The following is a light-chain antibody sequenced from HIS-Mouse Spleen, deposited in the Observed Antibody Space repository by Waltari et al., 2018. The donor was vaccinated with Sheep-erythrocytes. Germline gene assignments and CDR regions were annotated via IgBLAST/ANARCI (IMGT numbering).Light chain of an antibody. CDR2: DVS. J-gene: IGLJ1*01. CDR3: CSYAGSYNHV. Sequence: LTQPPSVSVSPGQTARITCSGDAFPKQYAYWYQQHPGKAPKLMIYDVSKRPSGVPDRFSGSKSGNTASLTISGLQAEDEADYYCCSYAGSYNHVFATGTKVTVL. V-gene: IGLV2-11*01. CDR1: DAFPKQY.